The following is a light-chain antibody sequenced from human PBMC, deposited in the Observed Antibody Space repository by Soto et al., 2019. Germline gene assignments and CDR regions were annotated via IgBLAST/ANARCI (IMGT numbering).Light chain of an antibody. CDR1: QSISTY. J-gene: IGKJ1*01. V-gene: IGKV1-39*01. CDR3: QQSYSNPRT. CDR2: GAS. Sequence: DIQMTQSPSSLSASVGDRVTITCRPSQSISTYLNWYQQKPGKAPKLLIYGASSLQSGVPSRFGGSGSGTEFTLTISSLQPEDYAAYYCQQSYSNPRTFGQGTKVDIK.